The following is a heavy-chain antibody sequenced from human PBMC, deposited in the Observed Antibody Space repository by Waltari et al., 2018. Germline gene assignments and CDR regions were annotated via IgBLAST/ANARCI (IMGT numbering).Heavy chain of an antibody. CDR1: AGSFSVHY. D-gene: IGHD1-1*01. CDR2: INHSGRT. Sequence: HVQLQQWGAGLLKPSETLSLTCAVYAGSFSVHYWSWIRQPPGKGLEWIGEINHSGRTNYNPSIKSRVTISVDTSKNQFSLKLSSVTDADTAVYYCARGAGKRGNWFDPWGQGTLVTVSS. V-gene: IGHV4-34*01. CDR3: ARGAGKRGNWFDP. J-gene: IGHJ5*02.